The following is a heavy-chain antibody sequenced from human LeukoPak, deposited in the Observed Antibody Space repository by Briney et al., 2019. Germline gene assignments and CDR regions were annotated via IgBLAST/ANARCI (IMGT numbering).Heavy chain of an antibody. V-gene: IGHV1-18*01. CDR3: AREPRLFPDSSTNGFDY. J-gene: IGHJ4*02. CDR1: GYTFTSYG. CDR2: INAYNGNK. D-gene: IGHD2-2*01. Sequence: ASVKVSCKASGYTFTSYGISWVRQAPGQRLEWMGWINAYNGNKKYAQKLHGRVTMTTDTSTSTAYMELRSLRSDNTAVYFCAREPRLFPDSSTNGFDYWGQGTLVTVAS.